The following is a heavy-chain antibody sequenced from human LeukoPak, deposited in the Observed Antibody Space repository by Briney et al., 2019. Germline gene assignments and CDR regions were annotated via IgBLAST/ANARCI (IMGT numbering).Heavy chain of an antibody. Sequence: SETLSLTCAVYGGSFSGYYWSWIRQPPGKGLEWIGEINHSGSTNYYPSLKSRVTISVDTSKNQFSLKLSSVTAADTAVYYCATLRWLPNWFDPWGQGTLVTVSS. D-gene: IGHD4-23*01. J-gene: IGHJ5*02. CDR1: GGSFSGYY. CDR3: ATLRWLPNWFDP. V-gene: IGHV4-34*01. CDR2: INHSGST.